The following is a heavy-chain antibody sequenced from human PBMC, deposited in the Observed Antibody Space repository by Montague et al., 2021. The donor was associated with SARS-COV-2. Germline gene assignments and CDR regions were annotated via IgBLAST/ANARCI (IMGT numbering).Heavy chain of an antibody. D-gene: IGHD4-17*01. Sequence: SLRLSCAASGFTFNTYSMHWVRRAPGKGLEWVSSISSSGTYIYYADSVRRCFTISRDNAHNSLSLQLNSLRPEDTALYYCARDGCQFGDLPYYVAFWGQGTLVSVSS. CDR2: ISSSGTYI. CDR1: GFTFNTYS. V-gene: IGHV3-21*01. J-gene: IGHJ4*02. CDR3: ARDGCQFGDLPYYVAF.